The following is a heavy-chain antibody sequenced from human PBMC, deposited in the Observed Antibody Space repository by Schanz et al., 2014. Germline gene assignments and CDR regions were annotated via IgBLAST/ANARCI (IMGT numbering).Heavy chain of an antibody. J-gene: IGHJ3*02. CDR3: AKSDAFDI. CDR2: IKSDGSST. V-gene: IGHV3-74*02. CDR1: GFTFSSYS. Sequence: EVQLVESGGGLVQPGGSLRLSCTASGFTFSSYSMNWVRQAPGKGLVWVSRIKSDGSSTSYADSVKGRFTISRDNAKNTLYLQMNSLRAEDTAVYYCAKSDAFDIWGQGTLVTVSS.